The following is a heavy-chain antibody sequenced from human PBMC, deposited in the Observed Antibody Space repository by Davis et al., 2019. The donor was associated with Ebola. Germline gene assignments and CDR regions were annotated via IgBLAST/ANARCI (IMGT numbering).Heavy chain of an antibody. D-gene: IGHD5-24*01. CDR1: GGSISSGGYY. CDR2: IYYSGST. J-gene: IGHJ1*01. V-gene: IGHV4-31*03. CDR3: ASTRDGYNEYFQH. Sequence: MPSETLSLTCTVSGGSISSGGYYWSWIRQHPGKGLEWIGYIYYSGSTYYNPSLKSRVTISVDTSKNQFSLKLSSVTAADTAVYYCASTRDGYNEYFQHWGQGTLVTVSS.